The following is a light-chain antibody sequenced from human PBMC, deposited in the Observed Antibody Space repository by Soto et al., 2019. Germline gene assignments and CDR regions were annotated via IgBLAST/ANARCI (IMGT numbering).Light chain of an antibody. CDR3: SSYSTSSTRII. CDR1: SSDVGSFNL. CDR2: EVS. V-gene: IGLV2-23*02. J-gene: IGLJ2*01. Sequence: QSVLTQPASVPGSPGQSITISCTGTSSDVGSFNLVSWYQQHPGKAPKFMIYEVSKRPSGVSNRFSGSKSGNTASLTISGLQAEDEADYYCSSYSTSSTRIIFGGGTKLTVL.